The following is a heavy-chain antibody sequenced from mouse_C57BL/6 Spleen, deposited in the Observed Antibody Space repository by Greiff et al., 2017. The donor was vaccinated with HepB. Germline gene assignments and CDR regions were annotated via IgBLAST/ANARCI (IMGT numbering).Heavy chain of an antibody. CDR1: GYTFTSYW. J-gene: IGHJ2*01. Sequence: VQLQQSGAELVMPGASVKLSCKASGYTFTSYWMHWVKQRPGQGLEWIGAIDPSDSYTNYNQKFKGKSTLTVDKSSSTAYMQLSSLTSEDSAVYYCATYYYGSPYYFDYWGQGTTLTVSS. D-gene: IGHD1-1*01. CDR3: ATYYYGSPYYFDY. CDR2: IDPSDSYT. V-gene: IGHV1-69*01.